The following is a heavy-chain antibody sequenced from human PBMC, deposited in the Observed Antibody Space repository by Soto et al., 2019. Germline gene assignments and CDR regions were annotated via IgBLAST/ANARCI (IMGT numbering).Heavy chain of an antibody. V-gene: IGHV4-39*01. D-gene: IGHD6-19*01. CDR3: AIQVAVAGTLYGMDV. Sequence: SETLSLTCTVSGGSISSSSYYWGWIRQPPGKGLEWIGSIYYSGSTYYNPSLKSRVTISVDTSKSQFSLKLSSVTAADTAVYYCAIQVAVAGTLYGMDVWGQGTTVTVSS. J-gene: IGHJ6*02. CDR2: IYYSGST. CDR1: GGSISSSSYY.